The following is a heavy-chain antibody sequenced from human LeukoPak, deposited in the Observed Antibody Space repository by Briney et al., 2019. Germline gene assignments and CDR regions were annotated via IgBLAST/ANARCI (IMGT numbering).Heavy chain of an antibody. CDR2: IRSKAFGGTA. CDR1: GFTFGDYA. Sequence: GGTLRLSCTASGFTFGDYAMSWFRQAPGKGLEWVGFIRSKAFGGTADYAASVQGRFTISRDDSKRIAYLQMNILKTEDTAVYYCSSIAAGGKHFDYWGQGTLVTVSS. J-gene: IGHJ4*02. V-gene: IGHV3-49*03. CDR3: SSIAAGGKHFDY. D-gene: IGHD6-13*01.